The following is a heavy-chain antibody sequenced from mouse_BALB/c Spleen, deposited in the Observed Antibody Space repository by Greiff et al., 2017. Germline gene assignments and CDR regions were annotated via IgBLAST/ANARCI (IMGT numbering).Heavy chain of an antibody. J-gene: IGHJ4*01. CDR1: GFTFSSYA. Sequence: EVQGVESGGGLVKPGGSLKLSCAASGFTFSSYAMSWVRQSPEKRLEWVAEISSGGSYTYYPDTVTGRFTISRDNAKNTLYLEMSSLRSEDTAMYYCARPLLRLHGLAMDYWGQGTSVTVSS. V-gene: IGHV5-9-4*01. D-gene: IGHD1-2*01. CDR2: ISSGGSYT. CDR3: ARPLLRLHGLAMDY.